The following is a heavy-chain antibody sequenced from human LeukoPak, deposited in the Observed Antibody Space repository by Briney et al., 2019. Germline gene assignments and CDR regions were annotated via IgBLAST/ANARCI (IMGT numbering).Heavy chain of an antibody. CDR1: GFTISNYE. CDR2: IKQDGSEK. CDR3: ARGFRGWYAEGFDY. V-gene: IGHV3-7*01. J-gene: IGHJ4*02. Sequence: GGSLRLSCAASGFTISNYEMNWVRQAPGKGLEWVANIKQDGSEKYYVDSVKGRFTISRDNAKNSLYLQMNSLRAEDTAVYYCARGFRGWYAEGFDYWGQGTVVTVSS. D-gene: IGHD6-19*01.